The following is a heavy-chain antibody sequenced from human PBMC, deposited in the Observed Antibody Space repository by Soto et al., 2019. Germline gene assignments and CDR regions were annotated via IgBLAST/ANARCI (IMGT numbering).Heavy chain of an antibody. CDR3: AISTGGFGGLFVVPSDY. D-gene: IGHD3-16*02. V-gene: IGHV3-23*01. Sequence: EVQLLESGGGLVQPGGSLRLSCAASGFTYESYAMSWVRQAPGKGLEWVSGISSGGTIANYADSVKGRFAISRDNSKNTLSLEMNRLRADDTGLYYCAISTGGFGGLFVVPSDYWGQGTLVTVSS. J-gene: IGHJ4*02. CDR2: ISSGGTIA. CDR1: GFTYESYA.